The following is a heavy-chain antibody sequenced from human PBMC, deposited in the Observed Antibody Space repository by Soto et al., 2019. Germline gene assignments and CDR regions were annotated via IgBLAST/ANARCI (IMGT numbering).Heavy chain of an antibody. CDR3: ARLGYAQLVPDY. J-gene: IGHJ4*02. V-gene: IGHV4-39*01. CDR1: GCSISSSSYY. Sequence: PXETLSLTCTVSGCSISSSSYYWGWIRQPPGKGLEWIGSIYYSGSTYYNPSLKSRVTISVDTSKNQFSLKLSSVTAADTAVYYCARLGYAQLVPDYWGQGTLVTVSS. D-gene: IGHD6-13*01. CDR2: IYYSGST.